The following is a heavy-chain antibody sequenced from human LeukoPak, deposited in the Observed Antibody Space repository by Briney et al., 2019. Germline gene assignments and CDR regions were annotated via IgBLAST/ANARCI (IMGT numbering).Heavy chain of an antibody. D-gene: IGHD3-10*01. CDR1: GGTFSSYA. V-gene: IGHV1-69*05. CDR3: ARDRGPYGSGSYCWFDP. CDR2: IIPIFGTA. Sequence: SVKVSCEASGGTFSSYAISWVRQAPGQGLEWMGGIIPIFGTANYAQKFQGRVTITTDESTSTAYMELSSLRSEDTAVYYCARDRGPYGSGSYCWFDPWGQGTLVTVSS. J-gene: IGHJ5*02.